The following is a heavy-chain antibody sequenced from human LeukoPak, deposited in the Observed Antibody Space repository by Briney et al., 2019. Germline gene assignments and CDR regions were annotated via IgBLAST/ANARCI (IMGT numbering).Heavy chain of an antibody. V-gene: IGHV3-66*01. Sequence: GGSLRLSCAASGFTVSSSYMNWVRQAPGKGLEWVSPIFSGGGTYYADSVKGRFTISRDNSKNTLFLQMNSLRAEDTAVYYCARGGVVYPDSFDIWGRGTMVTVSS. J-gene: IGHJ3*02. CDR1: GFTVSSSY. CDR3: ARGGVVYPDSFDI. D-gene: IGHD2-15*01. CDR2: IFSGGGT.